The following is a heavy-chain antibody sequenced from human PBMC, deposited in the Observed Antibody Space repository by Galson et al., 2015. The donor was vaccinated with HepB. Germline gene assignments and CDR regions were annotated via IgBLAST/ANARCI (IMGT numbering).Heavy chain of an antibody. V-gene: IGHV1-46*01. D-gene: IGHD3-10*01. CDR2: INPTDGRT. CDR1: GYIFTTYY. CDR3: ARVFYGSGRPIDY. Sequence: SVKVSCKASGYIFTTYYMYWVRQAPGQGLEWMGIINPTDGRTTYAQKFQGRVIMTRDTSTSTAYMELSSLRSDDTALYYCARVFYGSGRPIDYWGQGTLVTVSS. J-gene: IGHJ4*02.